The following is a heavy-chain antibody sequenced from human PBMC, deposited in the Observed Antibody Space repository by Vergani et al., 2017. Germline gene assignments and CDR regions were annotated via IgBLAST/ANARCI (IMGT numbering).Heavy chain of an antibody. CDR3: ARMERELLSGKAFDI. Sequence: QSQLVQSGDEVKKPGASVKVSCKTSGYSFINSGISWVRQAPGQGLEWLGWVSPYNGNTNYAQKFQGRVTMTRDTSISTAYMELSRLRSDDTAVYYCARMERELLSGKAFDIWGQGTMVTVSS. J-gene: IGHJ3*02. V-gene: IGHV1-18*01. D-gene: IGHD1-26*01. CDR2: VSPYNGNT. CDR1: GYSFINSG.